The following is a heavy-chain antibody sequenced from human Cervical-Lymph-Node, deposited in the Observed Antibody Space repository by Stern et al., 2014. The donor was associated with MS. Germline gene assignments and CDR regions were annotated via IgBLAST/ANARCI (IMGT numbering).Heavy chain of an antibody. CDR3: AREDYTQGFDY. D-gene: IGHD4-11*01. CDR2: ISGDSGEI. J-gene: IGHJ4*02. V-gene: IGHV3-21*04. Sequence: EVQLVESGGGLVTPGGSLRLSCAASGFTFREYSMNWVRQAPGKGLEWVSSISGDSGEIHYAASVKGRFTISRDNVKNSLYLQMNSLRAEDTAFYYCAREDYTQGFDYWGRGTLVTVSS. CDR1: GFTFREYS.